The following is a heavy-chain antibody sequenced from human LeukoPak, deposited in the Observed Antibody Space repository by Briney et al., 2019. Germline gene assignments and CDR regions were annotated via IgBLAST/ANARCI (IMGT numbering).Heavy chain of an antibody. V-gene: IGHV4-59*01. J-gene: IGHJ4*02. CDR2: IYYRGSV. CDR3: ARDPYY. Sequence: TPSETLSLTCTVSGDSISSYYWSWIRQPPGKGLEWIGYIYYRGSVNYNPSLKNRVTISIDTSKNQFSLKLSSVTAADTAVYYCARDPYYWDQGTLVTVSS. CDR1: GDSISSYY.